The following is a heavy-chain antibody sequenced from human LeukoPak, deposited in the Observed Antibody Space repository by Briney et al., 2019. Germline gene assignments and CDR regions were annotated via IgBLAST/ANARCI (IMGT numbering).Heavy chain of an antibody. CDR1: GFTFSSYG. CDR3: AKDRVVFLAAAGQFDY. V-gene: IGHV3-30*18. CDR2: ISYDGSNK. J-gene: IGHJ4*02. Sequence: GGSLRLSCAASGFTFSSYGMHWVRQAPGPGLEWVAVISYDGSNKYYADSVNCRFTITRDNSKNTLYLQMNSLRAEDTAVYYCAKDRVVFLAAAGQFDYWGQGTLVTVSS. D-gene: IGHD6-13*01.